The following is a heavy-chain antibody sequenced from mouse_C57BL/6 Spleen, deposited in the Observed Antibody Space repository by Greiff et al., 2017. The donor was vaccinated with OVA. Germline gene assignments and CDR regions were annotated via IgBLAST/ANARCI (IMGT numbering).Heavy chain of an antibody. J-gene: IGHJ3*01. V-gene: IGHV1-54*01. D-gene: IGHD2-2*01. CDR2: INPGSGGT. CDR3: AREGDDRFAY. Sequence: VMLVESGAELVRPGTSVKVSCKASGYAFTNYLIEWVKQRPGQGLEWIGVINPGSGGTNYNEKFKGKATLTADKSSSTAYMQLSSLTSEDSAVYFCAREGDDRFAYWGQGTLVTVSA. CDR1: GYAFTNYL.